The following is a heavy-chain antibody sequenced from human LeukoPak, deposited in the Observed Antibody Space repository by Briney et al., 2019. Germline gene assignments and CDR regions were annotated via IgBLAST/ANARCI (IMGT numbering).Heavy chain of an antibody. CDR3: ARDHLASGSYSSGERVH. CDR2: MNPNSGNT. V-gene: IGHV1-8*01. J-gene: IGHJ4*02. CDR1: GYTFTSYD. Sequence: GASVKVSCKASGYTFTSYDINWVRQATGQGLEWMGWMNPNSGNTGYAQKFQGRVTMTRNTSISTAYMELSSLRSEDTAVYYCARDHLASGSYSSGERVHWGRGTLVTVSS. D-gene: IGHD1-26*01.